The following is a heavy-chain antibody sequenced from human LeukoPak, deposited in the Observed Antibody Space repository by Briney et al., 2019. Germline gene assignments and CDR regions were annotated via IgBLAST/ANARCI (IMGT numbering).Heavy chain of an antibody. CDR1: GFTFTDYA. V-gene: IGHV3-23*01. CDR2: ISSSGHST. CDR3: TRDQGYD. J-gene: IGHJ4*02. Sequence: GGSLRLSCAASGFTFTDYAMSWVRQVPGKGLEWVSTISSSGHSTYYTDSVKGRFTVSRDNSKNTLYLQMNSLRAEDTAVYYCTRDQGYDWGQGTLVTVSS. D-gene: IGHD5-18*01.